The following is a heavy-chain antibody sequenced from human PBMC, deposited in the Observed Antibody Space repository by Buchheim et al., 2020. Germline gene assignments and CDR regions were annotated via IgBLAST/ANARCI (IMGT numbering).Heavy chain of an antibody. CDR2: INPSGGST. CDR3: ARDGIVVVPADPGDWFDP. D-gene: IGHD2-2*01. J-gene: IGHJ5*02. V-gene: IGHV1-46*01. CDR1: GYTFTSYY. Sequence: QVQLVQSGAEVKKPGASVKVSCKASGYTFTSYYMHWVRQAPGQGLEWMGIINPSGGSTSYAQKFQGRVTMTRDTSTRTVYMELSSLRSEDTAVYYCARDGIVVVPADPGDWFDPWGQGTL.